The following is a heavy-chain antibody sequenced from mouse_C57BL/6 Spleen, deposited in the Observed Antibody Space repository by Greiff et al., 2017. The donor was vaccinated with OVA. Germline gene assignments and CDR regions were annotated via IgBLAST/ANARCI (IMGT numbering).Heavy chain of an antibody. CDR3: ARGGNSYAMDY. J-gene: IGHJ4*01. CDR1: GFTFSDYG. V-gene: IGHV5-17*01. CDR2: ISSGSSTI. D-gene: IGHD2-1*01. Sequence: DVKLVESGGGLVKPGGSLKLSCAASGFTFSDYGMHWVRQAPEKGLEWVAYISSGSSTIYYADTVKGRFTISRDNAKNTLFLQMTSLRSEDTAMYYCARGGNSYAMDYWGQGTSVTVSS.